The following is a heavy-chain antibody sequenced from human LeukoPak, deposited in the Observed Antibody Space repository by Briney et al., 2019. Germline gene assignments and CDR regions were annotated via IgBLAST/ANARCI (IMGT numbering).Heavy chain of an antibody. CDR1: VFSFTNYW. CDR2: IYPGDSDT. J-gene: IGHJ4*02. CDR3: ARHPSIAAASYYFDY. D-gene: IGHD6-13*01. Sequence: GESLKISCKTSVFSFTNYWIAWVRQMPGEGLEWMGIIYPGDSDTRYSPSFQGQVTISADKSISTAYLQWSSLKASDTAMYYCARHPSIAAASYYFDYWGQGTLVTVSS. V-gene: IGHV5-51*01.